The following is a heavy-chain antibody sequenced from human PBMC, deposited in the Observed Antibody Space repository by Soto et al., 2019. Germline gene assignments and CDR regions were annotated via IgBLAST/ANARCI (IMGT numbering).Heavy chain of an antibody. CDR1: GFLFSSYG. CDR3: AKDWCDGSNIYQLYY. V-gene: IGHV3-30*18. CDR2: ISHHGIRT. Sequence: GGSLRLSCEASGFLFSSYGMQWVRQAPGKGLQWLATISHHGIRTHYADYVMGRFTISRDNFKKVVYQHFTGLRVEDKAIYYCAKDWCDGSNIYQLYYWGQESAVTVS. D-gene: IGHD1-26*01. J-gene: IGHJ4*02.